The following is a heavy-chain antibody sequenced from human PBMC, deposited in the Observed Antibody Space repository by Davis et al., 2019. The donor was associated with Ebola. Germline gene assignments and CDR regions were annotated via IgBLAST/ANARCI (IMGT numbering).Heavy chain of an antibody. D-gene: IGHD3-10*01. Sequence: PGGSLRLSCAASGVTTFSDYYMSWIRQAPGKGLEWISYISGSGSTIYYADSVKGRFTISRDNARNSLYLQMNSLRAEDTAVYYCARDSLVLPYYPGYSGWFDPWGQGTLVTVSS. CDR3: ARDSLVLPYYPGYSGWFDP. J-gene: IGHJ5*02. V-gene: IGHV3-11*04. CDR1: GVTTFSDYY. CDR2: ISGSGSTI.